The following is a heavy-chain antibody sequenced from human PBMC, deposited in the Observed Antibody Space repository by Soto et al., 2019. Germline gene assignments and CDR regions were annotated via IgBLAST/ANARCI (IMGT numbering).Heavy chain of an antibody. J-gene: IGHJ3*02. Sequence: ASVKVSCKASGYTFTSYAMHWVRQAPGQRLEWMGWINAGNGNTKYSQKFQGRVTITRDTSASTAYMELSSLRSEDTAVYYCARARLRYFDWCSPHPVFDIWGQGTMVTVSS. D-gene: IGHD3-9*01. V-gene: IGHV1-3*01. CDR1: GYTFTSYA. CDR2: INAGNGNT. CDR3: ARARLRYFDWCSPHPVFDI.